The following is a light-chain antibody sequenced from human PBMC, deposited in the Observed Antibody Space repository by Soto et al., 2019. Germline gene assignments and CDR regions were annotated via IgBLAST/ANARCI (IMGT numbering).Light chain of an antibody. CDR2: WAS. CDR3: QQFYSSWT. J-gene: IGKJ1*01. CDR1: QSVLHSSNNKNY. V-gene: IGKV4-1*01. Sequence: DIVMTQSPDSLAVSLGERATINCKSSQSVLHSSNNKNYLAWYQQKRGQPPKVLIYWASTREAGVPDRFSGSGSGTDFTLTISSLQAEDVAVYYCQQFYSSWTFGQGTKVEIK.